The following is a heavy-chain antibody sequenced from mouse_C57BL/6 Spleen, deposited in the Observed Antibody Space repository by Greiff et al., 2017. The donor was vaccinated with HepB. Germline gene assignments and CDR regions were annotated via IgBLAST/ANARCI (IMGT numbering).Heavy chain of an antibody. CDR1: GYTFTSYW. D-gene: IGHD1-1*02. V-gene: IGHV1-55*01. J-gene: IGHJ4*01. CDR3: ATPGRSYSMDY. Sequence: QVQLQQPGAELVRPGASVKMSCKASGYTFTSYWITWVKQRPGQGLEWIGDIYPGSGSTNYNEKFKSKATLTVDTSSSTAYMQLSSLTSEDSAVYYFATPGRSYSMDYWGQGTSVTVSS. CDR2: IYPGSGST.